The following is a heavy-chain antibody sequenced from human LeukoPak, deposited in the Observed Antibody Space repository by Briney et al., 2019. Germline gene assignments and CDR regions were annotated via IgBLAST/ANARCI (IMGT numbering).Heavy chain of an antibody. CDR3: ARDLFGFGPTEKYRGDYFDY. CDR2: IIPILGIA. Sequence: SVKVSCKASGGTFSSYTISWVRQAPGQGLEWMGRIIPILGIANYAQKFQGRVTITADKSTSTAYMELSSLRSEDTAVYYCARDLFGFGPTEKYRGDYFDYWGQGTLVTVSS. V-gene: IGHV1-69*04. D-gene: IGHD3-10*01. J-gene: IGHJ4*02. CDR1: GGTFSSYT.